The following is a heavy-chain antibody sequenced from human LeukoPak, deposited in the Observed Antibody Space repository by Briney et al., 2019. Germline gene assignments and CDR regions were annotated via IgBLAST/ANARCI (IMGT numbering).Heavy chain of an antibody. CDR1: GYTFTSYG. D-gene: IGHD2-2*01. CDR2: ISAYNGNT. Sequence: ASVKVSCKASGYTFTSYGISWVRQAPGQGLEGMGWISAYNGNTNYAQKLQGRVTSTTDTYTSTAYMELRSLRSDDTAVYYCARGSRYQLLYWFDPWGQGTLVTVSS. V-gene: IGHV1-18*01. CDR3: ARGSRYQLLYWFDP. J-gene: IGHJ5*02.